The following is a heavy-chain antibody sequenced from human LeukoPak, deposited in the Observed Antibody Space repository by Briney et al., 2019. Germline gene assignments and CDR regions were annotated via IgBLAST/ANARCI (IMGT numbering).Heavy chain of an antibody. V-gene: IGHV3-23*01. J-gene: IGHJ5*02. D-gene: IGHD6-6*01. CDR2: ISGSGGST. CDR3: AKTVSSSLVFWFDP. CDR1: GFTFSSYA. Sequence: PGGSLRLSCAASGFTFSSYAMSWVRQAPGKGLEWVSAISGSGGSTYYADSVKGRFTISRDNSKSTLYLQMNSLRAEDTAVYYCAKTVSSSLVFWFDPWGQGTLVTVSS.